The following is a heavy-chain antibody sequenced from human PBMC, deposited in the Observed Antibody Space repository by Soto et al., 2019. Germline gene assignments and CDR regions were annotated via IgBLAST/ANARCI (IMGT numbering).Heavy chain of an antibody. CDR3: ARTHYYDSSGYLDY. J-gene: IGHJ4*02. D-gene: IGHD3-22*01. CDR2: IIPIFGTA. Sequence: SVKVSCKASGGTFSSYAISWVRQAPGQGLEWMGGIIPIFGTANYAQKFQGRVTITADESTSTAYMELSSLRSEDTAVYYCARTHYYDSSGYLDYWGQGTLVTVSS. V-gene: IGHV1-69*13. CDR1: GGTFSSYA.